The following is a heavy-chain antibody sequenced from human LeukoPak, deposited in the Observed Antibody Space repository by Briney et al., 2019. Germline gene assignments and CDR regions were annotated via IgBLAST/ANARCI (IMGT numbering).Heavy chain of an antibody. CDR1: GGSISSSSYY. V-gene: IGHV4-39*07. CDR2: INHSGST. J-gene: IGHJ5*02. CDR3: ARDPGGNYPYSWFDP. Sequence: SETLSLTCTVSGGSISSSSYYWGWIRQPPGKGLEWIGEINHSGSTNYNPSLKSRVTISVDTSKNQFSLKLSSVTAADTAVYYCARDPGGNYPYSWFDPWGQGTLVTVSS. D-gene: IGHD4-23*01.